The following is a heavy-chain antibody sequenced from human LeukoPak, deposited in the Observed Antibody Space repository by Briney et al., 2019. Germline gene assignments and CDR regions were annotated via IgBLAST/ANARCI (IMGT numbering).Heavy chain of an antibody. D-gene: IGHD2-15*01. CDR2: ISGSGGST. CDR3: AKDPKPHAQVVVSAYFDY. Sequence: AGGSLRLSCAASGFTFSSYAMSWVRQAPGKGLEWVSAISGSGGSTYYADSVKGRFTISRDNSKNTLYLQMNSLRAEDTAVYYCAKDPKPHAQVVVSAYFDYWGQGTLVTVSS. J-gene: IGHJ4*02. V-gene: IGHV3-23*01. CDR1: GFTFSSYA.